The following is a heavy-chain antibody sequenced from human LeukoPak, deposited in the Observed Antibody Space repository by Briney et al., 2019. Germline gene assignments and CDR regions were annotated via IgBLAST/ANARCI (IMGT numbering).Heavy chain of an antibody. Sequence: ASVKVSCKASGYTFTTHYMHWVRQAPGQGLEWMGIINPGGGSTTYAQKFQGRVTMTRDTSTSTVYMELSSLRSEDTAVYYCARDYGDYVNWFDPWGQGTLVTVSS. D-gene: IGHD4-17*01. CDR1: GYTFTTHY. J-gene: IGHJ5*02. V-gene: IGHV1-46*01. CDR2: INPGGGST. CDR3: ARDYGDYVNWFDP.